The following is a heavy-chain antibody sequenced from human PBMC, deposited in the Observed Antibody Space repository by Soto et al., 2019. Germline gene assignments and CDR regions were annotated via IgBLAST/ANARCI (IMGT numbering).Heavy chain of an antibody. V-gene: IGHV1-69*12. CDR2: IIPIFGTA. CDR1: GGTFSSYA. Sequence: QVQLVQSGAEVKKPGSSVKVSYKASGGTFSSYAISWVRQAPGQRLEWMGGIIPIFGTANYAQKFQGRVTITADESTSTAYMELSSLRSEDTAVYYCARPSIAVAGIDWFDPWGQGTLVTVSS. CDR3: ARPSIAVAGIDWFDP. J-gene: IGHJ5*02. D-gene: IGHD6-19*01.